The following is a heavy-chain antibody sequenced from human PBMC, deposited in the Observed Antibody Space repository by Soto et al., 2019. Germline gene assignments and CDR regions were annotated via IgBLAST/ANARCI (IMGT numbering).Heavy chain of an antibody. J-gene: IGHJ5*02. V-gene: IGHV4-30-4*01. Sequence: QVQLQESGPGLVKPSQTLSLTCTVSGDSISSGDYYWSWIRQPPGKGLEWIGYIYHRGSSYYNPPLKAGVTLSLDTSNNQFSLKMTSVTAADTALYFCARYSRDRGWFDPWGQGTLVTVSS. CDR2: IYHRGSS. CDR1: GDSISSGDYY. CDR3: ARYSRDRGWFDP. D-gene: IGHD2-21*01.